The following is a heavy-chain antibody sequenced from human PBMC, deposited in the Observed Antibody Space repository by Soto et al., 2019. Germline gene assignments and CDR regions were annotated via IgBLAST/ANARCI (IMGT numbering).Heavy chain of an antibody. CDR3: ARDEDSYDAFDI. Sequence: GGSLRLSCAASGFTVSSNYMSWVRQAPGKGLEWVSVIYSGGSTYYADSVKGRFTISRDNSKNTLYLQMNSLRAEDTAVYYFARDEDSYDAFDIWGQGTMVTVSS. CDR1: GFTVSSNY. J-gene: IGHJ3*02. CDR2: IYSGGST. V-gene: IGHV3-53*01. D-gene: IGHD2-15*01.